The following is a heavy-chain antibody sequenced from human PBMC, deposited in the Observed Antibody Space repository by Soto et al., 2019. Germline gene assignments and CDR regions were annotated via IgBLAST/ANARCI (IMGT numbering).Heavy chain of an antibody. CDR2: IIPIFGTA. D-gene: IGHD1-1*01. CDR3: ARGLRNRQPFDY. J-gene: IGHJ4*02. Sequence: GASVKVSCKASGGTFSSYAISWVRQAPGQGLEWMGGIIPIFGTANYAQKFQGRVTITADESTSTAYMELSSLRSEDTAVYYCARGLRNRQPFDYWGQGTLVTVSS. V-gene: IGHV1-69*13. CDR1: GGTFSSYA.